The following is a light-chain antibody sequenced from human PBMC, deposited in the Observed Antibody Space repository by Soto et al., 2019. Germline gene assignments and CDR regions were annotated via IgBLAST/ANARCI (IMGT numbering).Light chain of an antibody. CDR1: SSNIGAGYE. Sequence: QSVQTQPPSVSEAPGQRVTISCTGSSSNIGAGYEAHWYQQVPGTAPKLLIYENNNRPSGVPDRFSGSKSGTSASLAITGLQAEDEAEYYCQSYDSSLSGYVFGTGTKVTVL. CDR3: QSYDSSLSGYV. V-gene: IGLV1-40*01. CDR2: ENN. J-gene: IGLJ1*01.